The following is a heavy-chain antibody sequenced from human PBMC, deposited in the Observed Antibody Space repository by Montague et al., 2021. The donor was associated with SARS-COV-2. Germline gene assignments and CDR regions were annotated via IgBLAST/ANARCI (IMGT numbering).Heavy chain of an antibody. V-gene: IGHV4-59*01. Sequence: SETLSLTCTVSGGSISCYYWSWIRQPPGKGLEWIGYIYYSGSTNYNPPLKSRVTISVDTSKNQFSLKLSSVTAADTAVYYCARGSGWMGNAFDIWGQGTMVTVSS. J-gene: IGHJ3*02. CDR3: ARGSGWMGNAFDI. D-gene: IGHD6-19*01. CDR1: GGSISCYY. CDR2: IYYSGST.